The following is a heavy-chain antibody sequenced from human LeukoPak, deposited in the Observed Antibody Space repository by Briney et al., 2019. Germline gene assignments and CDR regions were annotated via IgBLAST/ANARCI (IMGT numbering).Heavy chain of an antibody. D-gene: IGHD6-6*01. CDR2: IYYDGTT. J-gene: IGHJ4*02. CDR1: GVSISNYY. V-gene: IGHV4-59*01. CDR3: ARGGASSKFFDA. Sequence: SETLSLTCSVSGVSISNYYWSWIRQPPGKGLEWIAFIYYDGTTNYNPSLKSRATISLDTSKNQYSLNLISVTPADTAVYYCARGGASSKFFDAWGQGILVTVSS.